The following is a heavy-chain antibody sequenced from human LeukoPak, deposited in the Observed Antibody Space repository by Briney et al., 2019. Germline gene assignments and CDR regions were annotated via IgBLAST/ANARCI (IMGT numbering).Heavy chain of an antibody. J-gene: IGHJ4*02. D-gene: IGHD2-15*01. CDR2: IKSDGSST. CDR3: AKGRDIVVVVAATRDTFDY. Sequence: GGSLRLSCAASGFTFSSYWMHWVRQAPGKGLVWVSRIKSDGSSTSYADSVKGRFTISRDNSKNTLYLQMNSLRAEDTAVYYCAKGRDIVVVVAATRDTFDYWGQGTLVTVSS. CDR1: GFTFSSYW. V-gene: IGHV3-74*01.